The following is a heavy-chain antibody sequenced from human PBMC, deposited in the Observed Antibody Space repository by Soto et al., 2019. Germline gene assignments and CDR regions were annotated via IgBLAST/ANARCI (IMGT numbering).Heavy chain of an antibody. J-gene: IGHJ4*02. CDR2: INPNSGGT. V-gene: IGHV1-2*02. CDR3: ARDRTQALDY. Sequence: VKRSCTASGYTFTVYYMHWVRQAPGQGLEWMGWINPNSGGTNYAQKFQGRVTMTRDTSISTAYMELSRLRSDDTAVYYGARDRTQALDYWGQGTLVTVSS. CDR1: GYTFTVYY.